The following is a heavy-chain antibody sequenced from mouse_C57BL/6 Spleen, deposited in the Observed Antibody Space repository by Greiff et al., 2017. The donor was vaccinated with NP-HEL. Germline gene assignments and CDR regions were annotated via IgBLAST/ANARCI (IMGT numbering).Heavy chain of an antibody. V-gene: IGHV1-53*01. J-gene: IGHJ1*03. CDR3: ARAEYGYDRYWYFDV. CDR2: INPSNGGT. Sequence: QVQLQQPGTELVKPGASVKLSCKASGYTFTSYWMHWVKQRPGQGLEWIGNINPSNGGTNYNEKFKSKATLTVDKSSSTAYMQLSSLTSEDSAVYYCARAEYGYDRYWYFDVWGTGTTVTVSS. CDR1: GYTFTSYW. D-gene: IGHD2-2*01.